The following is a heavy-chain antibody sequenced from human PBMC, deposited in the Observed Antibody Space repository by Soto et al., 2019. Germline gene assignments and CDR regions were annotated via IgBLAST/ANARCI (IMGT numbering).Heavy chain of an antibody. Sequence: QVQLQESGPGLVKPSETLSLTCTVSGGSIRGFWWRWIRQPPGKGLEWIGYIYYSGSTYYNPSFKSRVTISVDTSKNQFSLKLSSVTAADTAVYYCARQNWDAFDIWGQGTMVTVSS. CDR3: ARQNWDAFDI. CDR2: IYYSGST. CDR1: GGSIRGFW. J-gene: IGHJ3*02. V-gene: IGHV4-59*08.